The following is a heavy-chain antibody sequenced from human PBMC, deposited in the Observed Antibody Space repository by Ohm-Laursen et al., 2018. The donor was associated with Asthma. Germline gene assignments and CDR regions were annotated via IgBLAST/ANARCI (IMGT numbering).Heavy chain of an antibody. V-gene: IGHV1-3*01. D-gene: IGHD6-13*01. CDR2: INAGNGNT. CDR3: ARDLGHISNWYTEYFQY. Sequence: GSSVKVSCKASGYTFTSYAMHWVRQAPGQRLEWMGWINAGNGNTKYSQKFQGRVTITRDTSIRIAYMELTSLSSDDTAVYFCARDLGHISNWYTEYFQYWGQGTLVTVSS. CDR1: GYTFTSYA. J-gene: IGHJ1*01.